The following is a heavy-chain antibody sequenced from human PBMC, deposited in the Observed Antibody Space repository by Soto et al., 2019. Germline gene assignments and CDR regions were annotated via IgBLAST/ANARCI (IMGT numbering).Heavy chain of an antibody. J-gene: IGHJ5*02. Sequence: AGSLSLSCASAGFPFSSYALHWVRQAPGRGPEWLAVISHDESKKYYADTVKGRLTIYRANPKNTQNLQMNGLSAEDTAVYYCARDAIAVAAGGFDPWGQGT. V-gene: IGHV3-30-3*01. CDR1: GFPFSSYA. CDR2: ISHDESKK. D-gene: IGHD6-19*01. CDR3: ARDAIAVAAGGFDP.